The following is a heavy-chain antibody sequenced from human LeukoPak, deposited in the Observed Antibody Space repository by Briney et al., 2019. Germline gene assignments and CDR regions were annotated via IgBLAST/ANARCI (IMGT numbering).Heavy chain of an antibody. CDR3: ARGQANRLLWVGELLSNINPFDY. J-gene: IGHJ4*02. V-gene: IGHV1-18*01. D-gene: IGHD3-10*01. CDR1: GYTFTSYN. Sequence: ASVKVSCKASGYTFTSYNINRVRQAPGQGLEWMGWISAYNGYTYSAQKFQGRVTMTTDTSTSTAYMDLRSLRSDDTAVYFCARGQANRLLWVGELLSNINPFDYWGQGTLVTVSS. CDR2: ISAYNGYT.